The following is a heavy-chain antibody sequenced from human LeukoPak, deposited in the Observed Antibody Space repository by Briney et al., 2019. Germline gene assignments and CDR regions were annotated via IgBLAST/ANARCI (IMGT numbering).Heavy chain of an antibody. V-gene: IGHV1-24*01. Sequence: ASVKVSCKVSGYTLTELSMHWVRQAPGKGLEWMGGFDPEDGETIYAQKFQGRVTMTEDTSTDTAYMELSSLRSEDTAVYYCATLGSVVVPAARTDAFDIWGQGTMVTVSS. J-gene: IGHJ3*02. CDR3: ATLGSVVVPAARTDAFDI. CDR1: GYTLTELS. CDR2: FDPEDGET. D-gene: IGHD2-2*01.